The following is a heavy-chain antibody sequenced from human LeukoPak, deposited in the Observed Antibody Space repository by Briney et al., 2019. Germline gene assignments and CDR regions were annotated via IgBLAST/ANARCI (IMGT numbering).Heavy chain of an antibody. Sequence: GGSLRLSCAASRFTFNSYAMSWVRQAPGKGLEWVSVIGGSNGITFYVGSVKGRFTISRDNSKDTLYLQMNSLRAEDTAVYYCTRNENSGWGYFDYWGQGTLVTVSS. CDR3: TRNENSGWGYFDY. D-gene: IGHD5-12*01. J-gene: IGHJ4*02. CDR2: IGGSNGIT. V-gene: IGHV3-23*01. CDR1: RFTFNSYA.